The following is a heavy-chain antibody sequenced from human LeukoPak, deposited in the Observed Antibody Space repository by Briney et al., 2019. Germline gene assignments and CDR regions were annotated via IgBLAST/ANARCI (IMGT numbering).Heavy chain of an antibody. D-gene: IGHD2-8*01. CDR1: GFTFSSYG. CDR3: AKDRCSNGIGCYYYMDV. Sequence: GGSLRLSRAASGFTFSSYGMHWVRQAPGKGLEWVAYIQYDGSNEQYADSVKGRFSISRDSSKNILYLQLNSLRAEDTAVYYCAKDRCSNGIGCYYYMDVWGKGTTVTISS. J-gene: IGHJ6*03. CDR2: IQYDGSNE. V-gene: IGHV3-30*02.